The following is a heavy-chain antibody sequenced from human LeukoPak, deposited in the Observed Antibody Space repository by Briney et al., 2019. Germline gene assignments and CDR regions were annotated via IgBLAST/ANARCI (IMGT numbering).Heavy chain of an antibody. CDR2: INHSGST. Sequence: SETLSLTCTVSGGSISSGSYYWSWIRQPPGKGLEWIGEINHSGSTNYNPSLKSRVTISVDTSKNQFSLKLSSVTAADTAVYYCARGRRYYYDSSGYYVDYWGQGTLVTVSS. CDR3: ARGRRYYYDSSGYYVDY. J-gene: IGHJ4*02. D-gene: IGHD3-22*01. V-gene: IGHV4-39*07. CDR1: GGSISSGSYY.